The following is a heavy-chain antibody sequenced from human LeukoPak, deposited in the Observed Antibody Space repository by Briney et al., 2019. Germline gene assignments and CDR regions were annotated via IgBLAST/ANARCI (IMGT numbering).Heavy chain of an antibody. CDR2: IYTSGST. CDR1: GGSISSGSYY. D-gene: IGHD3-3*01. Sequence: SQTLSLTCTVSGGSISSGSYYWSWIRQPAGKGLEWIGRIYTSGSTNYSPSLKSRVTISVDTSKNQFSLKLSSVTAADTAVYYCARGEILEWHKTEYYYGMDVWGQGTTVTVSS. CDR3: ARGEILEWHKTEYYYGMDV. V-gene: IGHV4-61*02. J-gene: IGHJ6*02.